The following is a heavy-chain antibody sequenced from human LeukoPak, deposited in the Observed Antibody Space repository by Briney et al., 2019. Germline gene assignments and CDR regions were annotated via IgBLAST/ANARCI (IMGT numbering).Heavy chain of an antibody. D-gene: IGHD3-16*02. CDR3: AKDYYDYVWGSYRNDY. V-gene: IGHV3-30*18. Sequence: PGGSLRLSCAASGFTFSSYGMHWVRQAPGKGLEWVAVISYDGSNKYYADSVKGRFIISRDNSKNTLYLQMNSLRAEDTAVYYCAKDYYDYVWGSYRNDYWGQGTLVTVSS. CDR2: ISYDGSNK. J-gene: IGHJ4*02. CDR1: GFTFSSYG.